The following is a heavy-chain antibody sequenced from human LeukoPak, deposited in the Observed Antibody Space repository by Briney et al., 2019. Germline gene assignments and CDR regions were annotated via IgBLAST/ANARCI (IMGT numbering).Heavy chain of an antibody. V-gene: IGHV1-46*01. J-gene: IGHJ4*02. CDR2: SNPSGDST. D-gene: IGHD1-1*01. CDR3: ARWTTTFLDY. CDR1: GGTFSSYA. Sequence: ASVKVSCKASGGTFSSYAIIWVRQAPGDGLEWLGISNPSGDSTNYAQKFQGRVTMTRDTSTSTVYMDLSSLRSEDTAVYYCARWTTTFLDYWGQGTLVTVSS.